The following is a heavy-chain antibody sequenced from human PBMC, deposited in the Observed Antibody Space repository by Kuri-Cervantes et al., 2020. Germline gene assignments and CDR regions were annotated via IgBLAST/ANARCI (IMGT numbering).Heavy chain of an antibody. J-gene: IGHJ6*02. CDR1: GGSFSGYY. Sequence: GSLRPSCAVYGGSFSGYYWSWIRQPPGKGLEWIGEINHSGSTNYNPSLKSRVTISVDTSKNQFSLKLSSLTAADTAVYYCARDGFSGGYYLYDGMDVWGQGTTVTVSS. D-gene: IGHD1-26*01. V-gene: IGHV4-34*01. CDR2: INHSGST. CDR3: ARDGFSGGYYLYDGMDV.